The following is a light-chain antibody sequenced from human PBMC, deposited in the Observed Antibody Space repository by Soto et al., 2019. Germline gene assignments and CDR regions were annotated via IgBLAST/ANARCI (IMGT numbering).Light chain of an antibody. CDR2: EVS. CDR1: SSDVGGYNY. CDR3: SSDPSSGTLVV. V-gene: IGLV2-14*01. J-gene: IGLJ2*01. Sequence: QSALTQPASVSGSPGQSITISCTGTSSDVGGYNYVSWYQQHPGKAPKLMIYEVSNRPAGVSNRFSGSKSGNTASLTISGLQAEDEADYYCSSDPSSGTLVVFGGGTQLTVL.